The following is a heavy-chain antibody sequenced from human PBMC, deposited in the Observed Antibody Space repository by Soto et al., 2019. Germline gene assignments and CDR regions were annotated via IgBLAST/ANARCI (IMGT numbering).Heavy chain of an antibody. J-gene: IGHJ4*02. CDR3: TTDLTFNWNYPRGY. D-gene: IGHD1-7*01. V-gene: IGHV3-15*01. Sequence: EVQLVESGGGLVKPGGSLRLSCAASGFTFSNAWMSWVRQAPGKGLEWVGRIKSKTDGGTTDYAAPVKGRFTISRDDSKNTLYLQMNSLKTEDTAVYYCTTDLTFNWNYPRGYWGQGTLVTVSS. CDR2: IKSKTDGGTT. CDR1: GFTFSNAW.